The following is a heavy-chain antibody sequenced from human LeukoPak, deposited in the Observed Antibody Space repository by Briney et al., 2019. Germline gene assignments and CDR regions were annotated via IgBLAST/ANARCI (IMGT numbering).Heavy chain of an antibody. D-gene: IGHD3-10*01. CDR1: GFPFSTYS. J-gene: IGHJ4*02. CDR3: AREPQRVRGLIIPSDFDS. Sequence: GGSLRLSCAGSGFPFSTYSMNWVRQAPGKGLEWVSSIGSSSSHIYYAGSVKGRFTTSRDNAKNSLYLQMNSLGAEDTAVYYCAREPQRVRGLIIPSDFDSWGQGTLVTVSS. CDR2: IGSSSSHI. V-gene: IGHV3-21*01.